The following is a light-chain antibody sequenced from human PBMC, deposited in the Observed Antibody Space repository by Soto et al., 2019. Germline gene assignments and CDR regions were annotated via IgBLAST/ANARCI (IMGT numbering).Light chain of an antibody. CDR2: GAS. CDR3: QQYGSSPIP. V-gene: IGKV3-20*01. J-gene: IGKJ5*01. CDR1: QTITNDY. Sequence: IFWTQSPFTLSLSPKEGASLSCRASQTITNDYLAWYQQRPGQAPRLLIFGASTRATGIPDRFSGSGSGTDFTLTISRLEPEDFAVYYCQQYGSSPIPFGQVTRLEIK.